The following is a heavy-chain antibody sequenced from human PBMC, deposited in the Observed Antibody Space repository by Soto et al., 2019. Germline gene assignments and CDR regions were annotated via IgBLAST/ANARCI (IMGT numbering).Heavy chain of an antibody. D-gene: IGHD3-22*01. V-gene: IGHV4-59*01. CDR1: GGSISSYY. CDR2: IYYSGST. Sequence: SETLSLTCTVSGGSISSYYWSCIRQPPWKGLEWIVYIYYSGSTNYNPSLKSRVTISVDTSKNQFSLKLSSVTAADTAVYYCARAYDDSSGYLLVYFDYWGKGTPVTVS. J-gene: IGHJ4*02. CDR3: ARAYDDSSGYLLVYFDY.